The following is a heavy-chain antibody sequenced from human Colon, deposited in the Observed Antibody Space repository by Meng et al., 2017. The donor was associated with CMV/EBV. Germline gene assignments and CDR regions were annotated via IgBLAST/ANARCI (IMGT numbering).Heavy chain of an antibody. J-gene: IGHJ6*02. V-gene: IGHV3-30*02. CDR3: ARRGSSLGYYYYGMDV. D-gene: IGHD6-6*01. CDR2: IHINGGDD. Sequence: GESLKISCAASGFTFSASTMHWVRQTPGKVLEWVSFIHINGGDDQYADAVRGRFTISRDNSKNTLYLQMSSLRADDTAVYYCARRGSSLGYYYYGMDVWGQGTTVTVSS. CDR1: GFTFSAST.